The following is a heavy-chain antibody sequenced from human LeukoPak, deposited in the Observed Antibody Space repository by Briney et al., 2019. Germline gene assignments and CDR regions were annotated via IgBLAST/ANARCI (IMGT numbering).Heavy chain of an antibody. V-gene: IGHV1-2*02. CDR2: INPNSGGT. CDR3: ASYGVPVAKTPYYYYYMDV. CDR1: GYTFTGYY. J-gene: IGHJ6*03. Sequence: ASVKVSCKASGYTFTGYYMHWVRQAPGQGLEWMGWINPNSGGTNYAQKFQGRVTMTRDTFISTAYMELSRLRSDDTAVYYCASYGVPVAKTPYYYYYMDVWGKGTTVTVSS. D-gene: IGHD2-2*01.